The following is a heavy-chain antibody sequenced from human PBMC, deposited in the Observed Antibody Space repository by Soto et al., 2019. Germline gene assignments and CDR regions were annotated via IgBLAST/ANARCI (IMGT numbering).Heavy chain of an antibody. CDR1: GYPLTAKY. J-gene: IGHJ5*02. Sequence: QVQLVQSGAEVKKPGASVKVSCKASGYPLTAKYLHWVRQAPGQGLEWMGWINPSSGGTKEAQKFRGRVTMTRNTSNRAAYMELSRLTSDDTAVYYGEKGGSSWTEWFDPWGQGTLVTVSS. D-gene: IGHD6-13*01. CDR2: INPSSGGT. V-gene: IGHV1-2*02. CDR3: EKGGSSWTEWFDP.